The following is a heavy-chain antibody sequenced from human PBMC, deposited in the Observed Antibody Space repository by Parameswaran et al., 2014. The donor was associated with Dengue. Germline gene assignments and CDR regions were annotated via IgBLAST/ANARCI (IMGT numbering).Heavy chain of an antibody. D-gene: IGHD3-22*01. J-gene: IGHJ3*02. V-gene: IGHV3-23*01. Sequence: RWIRQPPGKGLEWVSAISGSGGSTYYADSVKGRFTISRDNSKNTLYLQMNSLRAEDTAVYYCARITMSAFDIWGQGTMVTVSS. CDR3: ARITMSAFDI. CDR2: ISGSGGST.